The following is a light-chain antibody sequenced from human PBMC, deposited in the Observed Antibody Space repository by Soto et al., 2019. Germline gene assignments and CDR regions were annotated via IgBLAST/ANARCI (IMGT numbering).Light chain of an antibody. CDR1: QGISSY. CDR3: QRLKSYPLT. Sequence: DTQLTQSPSFLSASVGDRVTITCRAGQGISSYLAWYQQKPGKAPNLQMYAASTLQSGVTTRFSSSGSEQEFTLTSSTQQPEDFDTYYCQRLKSYPLTCGGGTNVEIK. V-gene: IGKV1-9*01. J-gene: IGKJ4*01. CDR2: AAS.